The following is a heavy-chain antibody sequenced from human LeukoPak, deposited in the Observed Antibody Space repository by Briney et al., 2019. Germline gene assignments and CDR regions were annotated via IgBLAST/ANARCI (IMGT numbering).Heavy chain of an antibody. CDR3: AGSPPIAAAGWFDP. D-gene: IGHD6-13*01. CDR1: GGTFSSYA. Sequence: GASVKVSCKASGGTFSSYAISWVRQAPGQGLEWMGGIIPIFGTANYAQKFQGRVTITADKSTSTAYMELSSLRSEDTAVYYCAGSPPIAAAGWFDPWGQGTLATVSS. J-gene: IGHJ5*02. V-gene: IGHV1-69*06. CDR2: IIPIFGTA.